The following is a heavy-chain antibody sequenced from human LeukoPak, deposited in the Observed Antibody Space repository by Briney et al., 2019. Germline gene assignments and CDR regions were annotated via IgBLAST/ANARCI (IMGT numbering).Heavy chain of an antibody. V-gene: IGHV4-30-2*01. Sequence: SQTLSLTCTVSGGSISSGGYYWSWIRQPPGKGLEWIGYIYHSGSTYYNPSLKSRVTISVDRSKNQFSLKLSSVTAADTAVYYCARVVTMIVVVITDNWFDPWGQGTLVTVSS. D-gene: IGHD3-22*01. CDR2: IYHSGST. J-gene: IGHJ5*02. CDR3: ARVVTMIVVVITDNWFDP. CDR1: GGSISSGGYY.